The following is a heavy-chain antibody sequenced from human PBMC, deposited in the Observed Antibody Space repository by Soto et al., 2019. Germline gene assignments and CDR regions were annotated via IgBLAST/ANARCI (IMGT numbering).Heavy chain of an antibody. D-gene: IGHD3-10*01. CDR2: ISGSGATI. CDR3: AKRYYYASGSLDY. Sequence: EVQLLESGGGLVQPGGSLRLSCAASGFTFSSYAMNWVRQAPGKGLAWVAVISGSGATINYADSVKGRFTISRDNSKNTLYLQMNSLRAEDTAVYYCAKRYYYASGSLDYWGQGTLVTVSS. CDR1: GFTFSSYA. J-gene: IGHJ4*02. V-gene: IGHV3-23*01.